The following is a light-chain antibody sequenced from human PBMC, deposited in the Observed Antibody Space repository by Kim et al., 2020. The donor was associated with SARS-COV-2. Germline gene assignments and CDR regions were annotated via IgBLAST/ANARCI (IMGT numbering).Light chain of an antibody. J-gene: IGLJ3*02. CDR3: QVWDTSSDHRV. CDR2: YGS. Sequence: PGKTASITCGGGNLGRKSVLWFQQNPGQAPILVIYYGSDRPSEIPARFSGSISGDTATLTISRVEAGDDADYYCQVWDTSSDHRVFGGGTQLTVL. CDR1: NLGRKS. V-gene: IGLV3-21*04.